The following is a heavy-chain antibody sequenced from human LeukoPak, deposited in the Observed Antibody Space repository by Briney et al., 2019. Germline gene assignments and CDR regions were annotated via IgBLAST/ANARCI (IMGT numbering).Heavy chain of an antibody. J-gene: IGHJ4*02. Sequence: PGGSLRLSCAASGFTFSSYGMSWVRQAPGKGLEWVSAISGSGGSTYYADSVKGRFTISRDNSKNTLYLQMNSLRAEDTAVYYCAKFQGYSSGWYEGISFDYWGQGTLVTVSS. V-gene: IGHV3-23*01. CDR2: ISGSGGST. CDR1: GFTFSSYG. D-gene: IGHD6-19*01. CDR3: AKFQGYSSGWYEGISFDY.